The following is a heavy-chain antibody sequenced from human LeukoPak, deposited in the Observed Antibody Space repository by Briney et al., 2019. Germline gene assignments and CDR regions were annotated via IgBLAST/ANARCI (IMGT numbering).Heavy chain of an antibody. Sequence: GGSLRLSCAASGFTFSSYWMHWVRQAPGKGLVWVSRINSDGSSTSYADSVKGRFTISRDNAKNTLYLQMNSLRAEDTAVYYCAKDPTAVAGYFDYWGQGTLVTVSS. CDR2: INSDGSST. CDR3: AKDPTAVAGYFDY. CDR1: GFTFSSYW. J-gene: IGHJ4*02. V-gene: IGHV3-74*01. D-gene: IGHD6-19*01.